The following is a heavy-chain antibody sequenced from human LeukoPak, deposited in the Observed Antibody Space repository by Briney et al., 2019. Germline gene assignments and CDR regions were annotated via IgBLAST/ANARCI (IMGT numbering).Heavy chain of an antibody. D-gene: IGHD4-17*01. J-gene: IGHJ4*02. CDR1: GFTFSSYG. Sequence: GGSLRLSCVASGFTFSSYGMHWVRQAPGKGLEWVAVIWYDGSNKYYADSVKGRFTISRDNSKNTLYLQMNSLRAEDTAVYSCARDRSYGDPSDFWGQGTLVTVSS. V-gene: IGHV3-33*01. CDR2: IWYDGSNK. CDR3: ARDRSYGDPSDF.